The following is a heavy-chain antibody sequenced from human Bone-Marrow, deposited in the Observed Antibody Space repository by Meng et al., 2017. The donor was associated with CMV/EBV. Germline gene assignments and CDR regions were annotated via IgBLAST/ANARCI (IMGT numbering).Heavy chain of an antibody. CDR2: ISGSGGST. Sequence: GGSLRLPCAASGFTFDAYGMRWVRQAPGRGLEWVSAISGSGGSTYYADSVKGRFTISRDNSKNTLYLQMNSLRAEDTAVYYCAKDDSSWYPISNVPDVWGQGPTVTVSS. CDR1: GFTFDAYG. J-gene: IGHJ6*02. V-gene: IGHV3-23*01. D-gene: IGHD6-13*01. CDR3: AKDDSSWYPISNVPDV.